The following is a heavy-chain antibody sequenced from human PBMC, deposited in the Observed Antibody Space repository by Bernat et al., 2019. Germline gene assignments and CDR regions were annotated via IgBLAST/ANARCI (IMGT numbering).Heavy chain of an antibody. J-gene: IGHJ6*03. CDR2: ISYDGSNK. Sequence: QVQLVESGGGVVQPGRSLRLSCAAPGFTFSSYAMHWVRQAPGKGLEWLAVISYDGSNKYYADSVKGRFTISRDNSKNTLYLQMNSLRAEDTAVYYCARVWNGPQVVVPADEPTPFYYMDVWGKGTTVTISS. D-gene: IGHD2-2*01. CDR3: ARVWNGPQVVVPADEPTPFYYMDV. CDR1: GFTFSSYA. V-gene: IGHV3-30-3*01.